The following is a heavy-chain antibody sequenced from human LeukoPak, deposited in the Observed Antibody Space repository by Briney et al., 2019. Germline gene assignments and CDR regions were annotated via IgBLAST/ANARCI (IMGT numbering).Heavy chain of an antibody. CDR2: INPSGGST. CDR3: ARLYSGYGNYYYYMDV. D-gene: IGHD5-12*01. Sequence: ASVKVSCKASGYTFTSYYMHWVLQAPGQGLEWMGIINPSGGSTNYAQKFQGRVTMTGDTSISTAYMELSSLRSDDTAVYYCARLYSGYGNYYYYMDVWGKGTTVTVSS. J-gene: IGHJ6*03. CDR1: GYTFTSYY. V-gene: IGHV1-2*02.